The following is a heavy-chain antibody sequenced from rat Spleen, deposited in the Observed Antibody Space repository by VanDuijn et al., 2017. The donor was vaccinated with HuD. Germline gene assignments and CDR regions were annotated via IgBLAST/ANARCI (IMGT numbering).Heavy chain of an antibody. CDR1: EFTFSNYD. J-gene: IGHJ2*01. CDR2: ITYDGSSI. Sequence: EVQLVESGGGLVQPGRSMQLSCAASEFTFSNYDMAWVRQAPTKGLEWVASITYDGSSIYYRDSVKGRFTIPRENAKNTLYLQMDSLRSEDTAPYYCTTMGNYFNYWGQGVMVTVSS. CDR3: TTMGNYFNY. V-gene: IGHV5-20*01. D-gene: IGHD1-7*01.